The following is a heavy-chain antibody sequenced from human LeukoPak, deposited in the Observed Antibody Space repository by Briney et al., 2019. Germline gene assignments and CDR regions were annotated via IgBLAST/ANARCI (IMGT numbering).Heavy chain of an antibody. V-gene: IGHV3-11*01. Sequence: GGSLRLSCAASGFTFSDYYMSWIRQASGKGLEWVSYISSSGSTIYYADSVKGRFTISRDNAKNSLYLQMNSLRAEDTAVYYCARSVRVATMPVEWGQGTLVTVSS. CDR1: GFTFSDYY. D-gene: IGHD5-12*01. J-gene: IGHJ4*02. CDR2: ISSSGSTI. CDR3: ARSVRVATMPVE.